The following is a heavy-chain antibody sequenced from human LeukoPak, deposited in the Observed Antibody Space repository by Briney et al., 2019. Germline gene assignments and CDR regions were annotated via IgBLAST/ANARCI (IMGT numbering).Heavy chain of an antibody. Sequence: EASVKVSCKASGYTFTSYAMNWVRQAPGQGLEWMGWINTNTGNPTYAQGFTGRFVFSLDTSVSTAYLQISSLKAEDTAVYYCARDQGEQQRDSGGNWFDPWGQGTLVTVSS. CDR2: INTNTGNP. CDR3: ARDQGEQQRDSGGNWFDP. V-gene: IGHV7-4-1*02. CDR1: GYTFTSYA. J-gene: IGHJ5*02. D-gene: IGHD6-13*01.